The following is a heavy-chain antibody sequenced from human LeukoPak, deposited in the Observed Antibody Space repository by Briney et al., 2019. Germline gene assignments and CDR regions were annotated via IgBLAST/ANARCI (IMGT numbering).Heavy chain of an antibody. V-gene: IGHV1-69*01. Sequence: ASVKVSCKASGGTFGSYAISWVRQAPGQGLEWMGGIIPIFGTANYAQKFQGRVTITADESTSTAYMELSSLRSEDTAVYYCARDVAGVEAFDIWGQGTMVTVSS. D-gene: IGHD3-10*01. J-gene: IGHJ3*02. CDR2: IIPIFGTA. CDR3: ARDVAGVEAFDI. CDR1: GGTFGSYA.